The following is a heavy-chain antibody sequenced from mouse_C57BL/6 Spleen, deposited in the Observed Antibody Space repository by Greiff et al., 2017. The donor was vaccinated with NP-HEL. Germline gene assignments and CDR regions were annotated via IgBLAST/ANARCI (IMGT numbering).Heavy chain of an antibody. J-gene: IGHJ2*01. Sequence: ESGPGLVKPSQSLSLTCSVTGYSITSGYYWNWIRQFPGNKLEWMGYISYDGSNNYNPSLKNRISITRDTSKNQFFLKLNSVTTEDTATYYCANLLPLYYFDYWGQGTTLTVSS. V-gene: IGHV3-6*01. CDR1: GYSITSGYY. CDR3: ANLLPLYYFDY. D-gene: IGHD2-1*01. CDR2: ISYDGSN.